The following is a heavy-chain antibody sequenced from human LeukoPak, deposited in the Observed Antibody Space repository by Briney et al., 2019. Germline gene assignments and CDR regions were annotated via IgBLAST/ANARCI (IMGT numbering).Heavy chain of an antibody. Sequence: GGSLRLCCAASGFTFSSYAMSWDRQAPGKGLEWVSAISGSGGSTYYADSVKGRFTISRDNSKNTLYLQMNSLRAEDTAVYYCAKASSGPLYFQHWGQGTLVTVSS. CDR2: ISGSGGST. CDR3: AKASSGPLYFQH. D-gene: IGHD3-22*01. CDR1: GFTFSSYA. V-gene: IGHV3-23*01. J-gene: IGHJ1*01.